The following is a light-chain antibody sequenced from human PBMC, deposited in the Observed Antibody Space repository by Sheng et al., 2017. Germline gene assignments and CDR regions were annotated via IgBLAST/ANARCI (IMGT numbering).Light chain of an antibody. CDR1: SSDVCGYHY. CDR2: DVS. V-gene: IGLV2-14*03. J-gene: IGLJ1*01. Sequence: QSALTQPASVSGSPGQSITISCIGTSSDVCGYHYVSWYQQHPGKAPKLMIYDVSNRPSGVSNRFSGSKSGNTASLTISGLQAEDEADYYCSSYTSSSTLVFGTGTKVTVL. CDR3: SSYTSSSTLV.